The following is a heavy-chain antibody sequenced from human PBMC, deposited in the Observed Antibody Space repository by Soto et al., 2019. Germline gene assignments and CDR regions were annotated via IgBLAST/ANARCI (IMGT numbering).Heavy chain of an antibody. D-gene: IGHD6-19*01. CDR1: GFSLSTSGMC. CDR2: IDWDDDK. J-gene: IGHJ6*02. V-gene: IGHV2-70*01. Sequence: GSGPTLVNPTQTLTLTCTFSGFSLSTSGMCVSWIRQPPGKALEWLALIDWDDDKYYSTSLKTRLTISKDTSKNQVVLTMTNMEPVDTATYYCARIYGSGWYRPYYYYGMDVWGQGTTVTGSS. CDR3: ARIYGSGWYRPYYYYGMDV.